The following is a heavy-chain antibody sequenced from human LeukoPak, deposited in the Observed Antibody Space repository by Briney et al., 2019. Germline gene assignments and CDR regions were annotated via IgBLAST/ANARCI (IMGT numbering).Heavy chain of an antibody. Sequence: GGSLRLSCAASGFAVSSKFMSWVRQAPGKGLEWVSVIYSGGSTYYADSVKGRFTISRDSSKNTLFLQMNSLRAEDTAVYYCARDHNWGWDYWGQGTLVTVSS. CDR3: ARDHNWGWDY. CDR2: IYSGGST. V-gene: IGHV3-66*01. J-gene: IGHJ4*02. D-gene: IGHD7-27*01. CDR1: GFAVSSKF.